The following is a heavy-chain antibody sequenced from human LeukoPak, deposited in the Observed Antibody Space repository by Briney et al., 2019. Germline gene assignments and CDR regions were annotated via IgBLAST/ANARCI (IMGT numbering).Heavy chain of an antibody. J-gene: IGHJ4*02. D-gene: IGHD5-18*01. CDR3: ARARKYSYGYVPGVYYFDY. Sequence: PSETLSLTCAVYGGSFSGYYWSWIRQPPGKGLEWIGEINHSGSTNYNPSLKSRVTISVDTSKNQFSLKLSSVTAADTAVYYCARARKYSYGYVPGVYYFDYWGQGTLVTVSS. V-gene: IGHV4-34*01. CDR1: GGSFSGYY. CDR2: INHSGST.